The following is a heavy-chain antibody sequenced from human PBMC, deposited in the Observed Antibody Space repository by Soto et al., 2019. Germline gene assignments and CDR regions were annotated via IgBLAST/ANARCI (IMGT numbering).Heavy chain of an antibody. CDR2: ISGSGGST. D-gene: IGHD3-10*01. CDR3: AKVPNYYGSGALDY. V-gene: IGHV3-23*01. CDR1: GFTFSSYA. J-gene: IGHJ4*02. Sequence: PGGSLRLSCAASGFTFSSYAMSWVRQAPGKGLEWVSAISGSGGSTYYAGSVKGRFTISRDNSKNTLYLQMNSLRAEDTAVYYCAKVPNYYGSGALDYWGQGTLVTVSS.